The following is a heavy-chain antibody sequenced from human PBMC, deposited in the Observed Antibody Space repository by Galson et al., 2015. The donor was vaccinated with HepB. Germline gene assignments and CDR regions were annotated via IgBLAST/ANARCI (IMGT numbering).Heavy chain of an antibody. Sequence: SLRLSCAASGFTFSSYSMNWVRQAPGKGLEWVSPISSSSSYIYYADSVKGRFTISRDNAKNSLYLQMNSLRAEDTAVYYCARDPVFDYYDSSGYYRTDAFDIWGQGTMVTVSS. CDR3: ARDPVFDYYDSSGYYRTDAFDI. CDR1: GFTFSSYS. V-gene: IGHV3-21*01. J-gene: IGHJ3*02. CDR2: ISSSSSYI. D-gene: IGHD3-22*01.